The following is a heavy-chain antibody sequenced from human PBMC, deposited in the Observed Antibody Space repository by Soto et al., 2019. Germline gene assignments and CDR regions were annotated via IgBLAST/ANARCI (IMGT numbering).Heavy chain of an antibody. CDR3: ARLGGYDSDFDY. V-gene: IGHV4-39*01. CDR1: GGSISSSSYY. J-gene: IGHJ4*02. CDR2: IYYSGST. Sequence: PSETLSLTCTVSGGSISSSSYYWGWIRQPPGKGLEWIGSIYYSGSTYYNPSLKSRVTISVDASKNQFSLKLSSVTAADTAVYYCARLGGYDSDFDYWGQGTLVTVSS. D-gene: IGHD5-12*01.